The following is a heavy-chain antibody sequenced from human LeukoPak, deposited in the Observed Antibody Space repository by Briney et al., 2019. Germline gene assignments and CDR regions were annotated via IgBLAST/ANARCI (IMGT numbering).Heavy chain of an antibody. CDR1: GGSISSSSYY. CDR3: ARRGGNWNFDY. D-gene: IGHD1-1*01. J-gene: IGHJ4*02. CDR2: IYYSGST. V-gene: IGHV4-39*01. Sequence: PSETLSLTCTVSGGSISSSSYYWGWIRQPPGKGLEWIGSIYYSGSTYYNPSLKSRVTISVDTSKNQFSLKLSSVTAADTAVYCCARRGGNWNFDYWGQGTLVTVSS.